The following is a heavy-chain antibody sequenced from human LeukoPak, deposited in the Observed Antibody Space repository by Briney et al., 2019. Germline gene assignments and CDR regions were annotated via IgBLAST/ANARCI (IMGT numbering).Heavy chain of an antibody. CDR1: DYSITSGYY. J-gene: IGHJ4*02. Sequence: TSETLSLTCTVSDYSITSGYYWGWIRQPPGKGLVWIGSIYHSGSTYYNPSLKSRVTISVDTSKNQFSLKLSSVTAADTAVYYCARQVEFSGWYNYFDYWGQGTLVTVSS. CDR3: ARQVEFSGWYNYFDY. CDR2: IYHSGST. V-gene: IGHV4-38-2*02. D-gene: IGHD6-19*01.